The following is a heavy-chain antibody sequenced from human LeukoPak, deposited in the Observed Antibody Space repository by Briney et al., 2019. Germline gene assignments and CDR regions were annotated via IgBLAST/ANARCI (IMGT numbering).Heavy chain of an antibody. V-gene: IGHV4-30-2*01. CDR1: GGSISSGGYY. D-gene: IGHD1-7*01. CDR2: IYHSGST. CDR3: ARGLTGTLDY. J-gene: IGHJ4*02. Sequence: PSETLSLTFTVSGGSISSGGYYWSWIRQPPGKGLEWIGYIYHSGSTYYNPSLKSRVTISVDRSKNQFSLKLSSVTAADTAVYYCARGLTGTLDYWGQGTLVTVSS.